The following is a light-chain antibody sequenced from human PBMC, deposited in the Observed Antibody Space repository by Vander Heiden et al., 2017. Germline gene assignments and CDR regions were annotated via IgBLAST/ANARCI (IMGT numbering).Light chain of an antibody. CDR3: QQSHSTPWT. CDR1: QSITFF. J-gene: IGKJ1*01. CDR2: AAS. Sequence: DIQMAQSPSSLSASVGDRVTITCRASQSITFFLNWYQHKPGKAPELLIYAASSLQSGVPSRFSGSGSGTDFTLTISSLQPEDFATYYCQQSHSTPWTFGQGTKVEIK. V-gene: IGKV1-39*01.